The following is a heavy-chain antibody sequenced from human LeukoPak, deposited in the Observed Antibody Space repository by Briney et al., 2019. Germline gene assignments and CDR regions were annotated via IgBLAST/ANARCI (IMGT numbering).Heavy chain of an antibody. V-gene: IGHV3-11*04. CDR1: GFTFSDYY. Sequence: GGSLRLSCAASGFTFSDYYMSWIRQAPGKGLEWVSYISSSGSTIYYADSVKARFTISRDNAKNSLYLQMNSLRAEDTAVYYCARLEYQPHQYYYYYYMDVWGKGTTVTVSS. J-gene: IGHJ6*03. CDR2: ISSSGSTI. D-gene: IGHD2-2*01. CDR3: ARLEYQPHQYYYYYYMDV.